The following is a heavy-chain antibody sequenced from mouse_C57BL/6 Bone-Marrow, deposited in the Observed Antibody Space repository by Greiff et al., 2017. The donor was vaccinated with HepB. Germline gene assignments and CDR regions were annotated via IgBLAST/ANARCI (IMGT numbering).Heavy chain of an antibody. V-gene: IGHV1-82*01. D-gene: IGHD1-1*01. Sequence: VKLQQSGPELVKPGASVKISCKASGYAFSSSWMNWVKQRPGKGLEWIGRIYPGDGDTNYNRKFKGKATLTADKSSSTAYMQLSSLTSEDSAVYFCARWGTVVDYWGQGTTLTVSS. CDR2: IYPGDGDT. J-gene: IGHJ2*01. CDR1: GYAFSSSW. CDR3: ARWGTVVDY.